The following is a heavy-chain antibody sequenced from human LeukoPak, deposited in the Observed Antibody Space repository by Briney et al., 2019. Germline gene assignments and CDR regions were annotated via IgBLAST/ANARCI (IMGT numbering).Heavy chain of an antibody. CDR1: GFTFSSYS. Sequence: PGGSLRLSCAASGFTFSSYSMNWVRQAPGKGLEWVSSISSSSSYIYYADSVKGRFTISRDNAKNSLYLQMNSLRAEDTAVYYCARDHYSSSWIFDYWGQGTLVTVSS. V-gene: IGHV3-21*03. CDR2: ISSSSSYI. CDR3: ARDHYSSSWIFDY. J-gene: IGHJ4*02. D-gene: IGHD6-13*01.